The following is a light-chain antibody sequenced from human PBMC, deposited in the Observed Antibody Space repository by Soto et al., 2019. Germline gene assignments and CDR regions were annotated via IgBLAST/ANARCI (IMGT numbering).Light chain of an antibody. J-gene: IGKJ4*02. CDR3: QQYGSSVQ. Sequence: IVLTQSPGTLSLSPGERATLSWWASQSVTSKYLAWYQQKPGQAPRLLIHGASNRATGIPDRFSASGSGTDFTLTISRLEPEDFALYDCQQYGSSVQFGGGTKVDI. CDR2: GAS. CDR1: QSVTSKY. V-gene: IGKV3-20*01.